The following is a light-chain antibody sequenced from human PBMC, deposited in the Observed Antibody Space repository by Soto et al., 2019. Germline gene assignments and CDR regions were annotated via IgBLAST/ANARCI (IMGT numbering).Light chain of an antibody. J-gene: IGKJ1*01. Sequence: ETVLTQSPGTLSLSPGDRATLSCRASQSLSFNLAWYQQKPGQAPRLLIYAASTRATGIPARFSGSGSGTEFTLTISSLQSEDFAVYYCQQYYRWPQTFGQGTKVDIK. V-gene: IGKV3-15*01. CDR2: AAS. CDR3: QQYYRWPQT. CDR1: QSLSFN.